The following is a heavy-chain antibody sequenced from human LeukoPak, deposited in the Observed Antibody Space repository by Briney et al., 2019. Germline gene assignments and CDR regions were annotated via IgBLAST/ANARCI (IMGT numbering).Heavy chain of an antibody. CDR3: ARDLVHSSGWLSDHYYMDV. Sequence: ASVKVSCKASGYSFTNYDINWVRQATGQGLEWMGWMNPKSGDTGYSQKFQGRVFITRDTSINTAYMELSSLGSDDTAVYYCARDLVHSSGWLSDHYYMDVWGKGTTVTVSS. CDR2: MNPKSGDT. D-gene: IGHD6-19*01. J-gene: IGHJ6*03. CDR1: GYSFTNYD. V-gene: IGHV1-8*03.